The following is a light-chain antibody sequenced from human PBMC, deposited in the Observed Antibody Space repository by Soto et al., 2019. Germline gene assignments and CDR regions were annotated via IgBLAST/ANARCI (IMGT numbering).Light chain of an antibody. CDR3: ISYAGSNKPA. V-gene: IGLV2-8*02. J-gene: IGLJ2*01. CDR1: SSDVGGYNY. CDR2: DVN. Sequence: QSALTQPPSGSRSPGQSVAISCSGTSSDVGGYNYVSWYQQHPGKAPKLMIYDVNKRPSGVPDRFSGSKSGNTASLTVSGLQAEDETDYYCISYAGSNKPAFGGGTKLTLL.